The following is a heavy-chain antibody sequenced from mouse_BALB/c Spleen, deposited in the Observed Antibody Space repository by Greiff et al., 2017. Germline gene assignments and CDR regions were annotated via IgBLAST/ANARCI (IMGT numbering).Heavy chain of an antibody. J-gene: IGHJ4*01. CDR2: ISTYYGNT. CDR3: ARGATVVATDAMDY. V-gene: IGHV1-67*01. Sequence: QVQLQQSGPELVRPGVSGKISCKGSGYTFTDYAMHWVKQSHAKSLEWIGVISTYYGNTNYNQKFKGKATMTVDKSSSTAYMELARLTSEDSAIYYCARGATVVATDAMDYWGQGTSVTVSS. D-gene: IGHD1-1*01. CDR1: GYTFTDYA.